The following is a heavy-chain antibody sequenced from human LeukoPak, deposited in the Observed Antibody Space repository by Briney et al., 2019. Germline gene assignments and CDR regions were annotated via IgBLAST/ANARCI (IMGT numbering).Heavy chain of an antibody. Sequence: PGGSLRLSCAASGFNLSSSWMSGVGQAPGQGRDWVANIKQDGREKYYVHSVKGRFIISSDNAKHALYLQMNSLRAEHTAVYFCARVIPPLYYFDYWGQGTLITVSS. CDR2: IKQDGREK. D-gene: IGHD3-10*01. V-gene: IGHV3-7*01. CDR1: GFNLSSSW. CDR3: ARVIPPLYYFDY. J-gene: IGHJ4*02.